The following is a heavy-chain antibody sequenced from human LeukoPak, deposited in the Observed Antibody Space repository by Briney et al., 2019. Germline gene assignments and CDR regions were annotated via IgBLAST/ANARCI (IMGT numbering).Heavy chain of an antibody. CDR1: GYTFTSYA. D-gene: IGHD6-6*01. Sequence: ASVKVSCKASGYTFTSYAMHWVRQAPGQRLEWMGWINAGNGNTKYSQKFQGRVTITRDTSASTAYMELSSLRSEDTAVYYCARGGKQLVQPRYFDYWGQGTLVTVSS. V-gene: IGHV1-3*01. CDR3: ARGGKQLVQPRYFDY. CDR2: INAGNGNT. J-gene: IGHJ4*02.